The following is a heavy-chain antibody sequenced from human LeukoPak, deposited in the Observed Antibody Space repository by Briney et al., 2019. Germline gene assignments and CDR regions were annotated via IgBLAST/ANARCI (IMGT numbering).Heavy chain of an antibody. J-gene: IGHJ4*02. V-gene: IGHV4-34*01. Sequence: SETLSLTCAVYGGSFSGYYWSWIRQPPGKGLEWIGEINHSGSTNYNLSLKSRVTISVDTSKNQFSLKLSSVTAADTAVYYCARGRWGYYYGSGRKGYYFDYWGQGTLVTVSS. CDR3: ARGRWGYYYGSGRKGYYFDY. CDR2: INHSGST. D-gene: IGHD3-10*01. CDR1: GGSFSGYY.